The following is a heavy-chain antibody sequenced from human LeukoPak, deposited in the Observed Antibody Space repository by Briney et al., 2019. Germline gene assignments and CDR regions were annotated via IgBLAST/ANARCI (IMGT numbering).Heavy chain of an antibody. V-gene: IGHV3-11*06. J-gene: IGHJ3*02. CDR3: ASWAMITFGGVVAVDI. CDR1: GFTFSDYY. Sequence: GGSLRLSCAASGFTFSDYYMSWIRQAPGKGLEWVSYISSSSSYTNYADSVKGRFTISRDNAKNSLYLQMSSLRAEDTAVYYCASWAMITFGGVVAVDIWGQGTMVTVSS. D-gene: IGHD3-16*01. CDR2: ISSSSSYT.